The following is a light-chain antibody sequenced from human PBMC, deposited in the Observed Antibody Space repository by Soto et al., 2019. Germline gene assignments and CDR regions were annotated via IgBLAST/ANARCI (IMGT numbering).Light chain of an antibody. J-gene: IGKJ4*01. Sequence: VVLTQSQGTLSLSPGERATLSCRASQSVGRRYLAWYQQKPGQAPRLLIYDTSDRASDIPDRFSGGGSETDFSLTISRLVPEDSAVYYCQHQGTFGGGTKVEIK. V-gene: IGKV3-20*01. CDR1: QSVGRRY. CDR2: DTS. CDR3: QHQGT.